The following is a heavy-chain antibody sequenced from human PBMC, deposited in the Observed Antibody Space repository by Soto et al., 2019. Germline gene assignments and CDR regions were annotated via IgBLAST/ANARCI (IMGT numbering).Heavy chain of an antibody. Sequence: PGGSLRLSCAASGFIFSDAWINWVRQAPGKGLEWVGRIKSKTDGGTTDFAEPVKGRFTISRDDSRDVVYMEMYSLKTDDTAVYFCTTDSLFTGQLVRMDNWGHGTLVTVSS. J-gene: IGHJ4*01. CDR3: TTDSLFTGQLVRMDN. CDR2: IKSKTDGGTT. V-gene: IGHV3-15*07. CDR1: GFIFSDAW. D-gene: IGHD3-9*01.